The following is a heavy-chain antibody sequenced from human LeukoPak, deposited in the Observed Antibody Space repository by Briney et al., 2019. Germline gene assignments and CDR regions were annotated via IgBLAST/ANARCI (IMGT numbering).Heavy chain of an antibody. CDR1: GGSFSGYY. J-gene: IGHJ5*02. CDR2: INHSGST. CDR3: ARGGRRFDP. D-gene: IGHD3/OR15-3a*01. Sequence: SETLSLTCAVYGGSFSGYYWSWIRQPPGKGQEWIGEINHSGSTNYNPSLKSRVTISVDTSKNQFSLKLSSVTAADTAVYYCARGGRRFDPWGQGTLVTVSS. V-gene: IGHV4-34*01.